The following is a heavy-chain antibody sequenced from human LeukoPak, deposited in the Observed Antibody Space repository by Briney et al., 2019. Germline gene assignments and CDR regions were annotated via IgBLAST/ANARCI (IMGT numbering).Heavy chain of an antibody. CDR3: AKRFRITHAFDI. J-gene: IGHJ3*02. CDR2: ISGSGGST. Sequence: PGGSLRLSCAASGFTFSSYAMSWVRQAPGEGLEWVSAISGSGGSTYYADSVKGRFTISRDNSKNTLYLQMNSLRAEDTAVYYCAKRFRITHAFDIWGQGTMVTVSS. D-gene: IGHD3-10*01. V-gene: IGHV3-23*01. CDR1: GFTFSSYA.